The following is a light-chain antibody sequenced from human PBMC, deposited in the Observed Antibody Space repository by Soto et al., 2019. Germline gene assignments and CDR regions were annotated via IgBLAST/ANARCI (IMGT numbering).Light chain of an antibody. CDR3: QQRSNWPWT. Sequence: EIVLTQSPATLSLSPGERATLSCRASQSVRNYLAWYQQKPGQAPRLLIYDASNRATGIPGRFSGSGSWTDFTLTISSLEPEDFAVDDCQQRSNWPWTFGQGTKVEIK. CDR1: QSVRNY. CDR2: DAS. V-gene: IGKV3-11*01. J-gene: IGKJ1*01.